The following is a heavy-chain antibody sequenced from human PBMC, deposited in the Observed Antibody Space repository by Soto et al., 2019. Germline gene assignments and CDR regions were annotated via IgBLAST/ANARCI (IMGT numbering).Heavy chain of an antibody. CDR2: ISSSSSTI. Sequence: EVQLVESGGGLVQPGGSLRLSCAASEFTFSSYSMNWVRQAPGKGLEWVSYISSSSSTIYYADSVKGRFTISRDNAKNSLYLQMNSLRAEDTAVYYCARGPWRFGESPFDPWGQGTLVTVSS. V-gene: IGHV3-48*01. D-gene: IGHD3-10*01. CDR1: EFTFSSYS. J-gene: IGHJ5*02. CDR3: ARGPWRFGESPFDP.